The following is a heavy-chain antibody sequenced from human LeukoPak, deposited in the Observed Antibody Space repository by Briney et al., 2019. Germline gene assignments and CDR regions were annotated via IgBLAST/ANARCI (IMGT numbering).Heavy chain of an antibody. Sequence: PGGSLRLSCAAPGFTFKNYAMSWVRQTPGMGLEWVSAISDNDGSTYYTDSVKGRFTISRDNPKSTLYLQMKSLRGEDTAVYYCTNGDCRGGRCSSGAYWGQGTLVTVSS. CDR1: GFTFKNYA. J-gene: IGHJ4*02. D-gene: IGHD2-15*01. CDR2: ISDNDGST. V-gene: IGHV3-23*01. CDR3: TNGDCRGGRCSSGAY.